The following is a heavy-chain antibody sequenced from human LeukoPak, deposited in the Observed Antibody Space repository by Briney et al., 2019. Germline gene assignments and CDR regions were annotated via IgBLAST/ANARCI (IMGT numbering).Heavy chain of an antibody. J-gene: IGHJ4*02. D-gene: IGHD3-22*01. CDR3: ARETYYYDSRDHRYFVY. CDR2: IYYSGST. CDR1: GGSISRGGYY. V-gene: IGHV4-31*03. Sequence: SETLSLTCTVSGGSISRGGYYWSWIRQHPGKGLEWIGYIYYSGSTYYNPSLKGRVTISVDMSKNQFSLKLSSVTAADTAVYYCARETYYYDSRDHRYFVYWGQGTLVTVSS.